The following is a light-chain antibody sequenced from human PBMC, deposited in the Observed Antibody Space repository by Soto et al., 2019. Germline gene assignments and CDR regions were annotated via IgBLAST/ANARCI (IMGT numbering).Light chain of an antibody. J-gene: IGLJ1*01. Sequence: QYVGTQPPWASVAPGQRVTISCSGSASNIGRDPVNWYQQVPGTAPKLLIYENNHRPSGVPDRFSGSKSGTSAPLAISGLQSEDEAEYFCAGWDGSLKGFVFGTGTKVTVL. V-gene: IGLV1-44*01. CDR2: ENN. CDR3: AGWDGSLKGFV. CDR1: ASNIGRDP.